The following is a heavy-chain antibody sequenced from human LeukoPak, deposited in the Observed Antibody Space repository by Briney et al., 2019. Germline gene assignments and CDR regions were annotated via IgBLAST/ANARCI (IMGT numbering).Heavy chain of an antibody. CDR2: IYSGGST. CDR1: GFTVSSNY. D-gene: IGHD4-17*01. V-gene: IGHV3-53*01. J-gene: IGHJ4*02. CDR3: ARVNYGDYGDLDY. Sequence: GGSLRLSCAASGFTVSSNYMSWVRQAPGKGLEWVSVIYSGGSTYYADSVKGRFTISRDNSKNTLYLQMNCLRAEDTAVYYCARVNYGDYGDLDYRGQGTLVTVSS.